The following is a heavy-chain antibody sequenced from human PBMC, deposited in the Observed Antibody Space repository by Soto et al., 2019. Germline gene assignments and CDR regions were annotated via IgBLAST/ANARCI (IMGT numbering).Heavy chain of an antibody. V-gene: IGHV4-4*02. J-gene: IGHJ4*02. Sequence: QVQMQESGPGLVRPSGTLSLTCAVSGDSISSSVWWTWVRQPPGKGLEWIGEVFHTGNTYYNPSLKSRLTISVDKSRNEFSLKLTSVTAADTAIYYCARKAWVRFDYWGQGALVTVSS. CDR3: ARKAWVRFDY. CDR1: GDSISSSVW. D-gene: IGHD7-27*01. CDR2: VFHTGNT.